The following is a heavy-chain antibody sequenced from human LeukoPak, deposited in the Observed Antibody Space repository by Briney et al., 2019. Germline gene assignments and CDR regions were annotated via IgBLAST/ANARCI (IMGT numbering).Heavy chain of an antibody. Sequence: GASVKVSCKASGGTFSSYAISWVRQAPGQGLEWMGGIIPILGTANYAQKFQGRVTITADESTSTAYMELSSLRSEDTAVYYCARYSSGWYPGYYYYGMDVWGKGTTVTVSS. CDR2: IIPILGTA. V-gene: IGHV1-69*13. J-gene: IGHJ6*04. D-gene: IGHD6-19*01. CDR1: GGTFSSYA. CDR3: ARYSSGWYPGYYYYGMDV.